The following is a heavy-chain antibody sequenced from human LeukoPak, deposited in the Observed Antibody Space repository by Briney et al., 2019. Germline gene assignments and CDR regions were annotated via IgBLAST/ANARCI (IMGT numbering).Heavy chain of an antibody. CDR2: IKSKTDGGTT. CDR3: TTDLYAWPRFGRTAPGNYYGMDV. V-gene: IGHV3-15*01. D-gene: IGHD2-8*01. CDR1: GLTFSNTW. J-gene: IGHJ6*02. Sequence: GGSLRLSCAASGLTFSNTWMSWVRLGPGKGLEWVGRIKSKTDGGTTDYAAPVKGRFTISRDDSRNTVYLQMNSLKTEDTAIYYCTTDLYAWPRFGRTAPGNYYGMDVWGQGTTVTVS.